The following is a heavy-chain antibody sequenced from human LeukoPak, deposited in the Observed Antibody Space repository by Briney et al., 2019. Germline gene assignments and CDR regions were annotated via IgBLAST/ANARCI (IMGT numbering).Heavy chain of an antibody. J-gene: IGHJ4*02. Sequence: GGSLRLSCAASGFTFSSYSMNWVRQAPGKGLGWVSSISSSSSYIYYADSVKGRFTIPRDNAKNSLYLQMNSLRAEDTAVYYCARVVAAHIDYWGQGTLVTVSS. D-gene: IGHD6-6*01. CDR2: ISSSSSYI. V-gene: IGHV3-21*01. CDR3: ARVVAAHIDY. CDR1: GFTFSSYS.